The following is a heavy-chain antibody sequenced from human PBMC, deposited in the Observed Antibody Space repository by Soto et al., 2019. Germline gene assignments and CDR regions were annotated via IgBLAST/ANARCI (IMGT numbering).Heavy chain of an antibody. CDR3: AKEGWGGSYEPYFDF. CDR1: GFPSDTYD. Sequence: EMQLMELGGGLVKPGGSVRLSCAASGFPSDTYDMRWVRQAPGKGLEWVSGITGRGDRTFVADSVKGRFSISRDISTDTGYLQMNSLKPEDTAVYYCAKEGWGGSYEPYFDFWGQGTVVTVSS. CDR2: ITGRGDRT. D-gene: IGHD1-26*01. V-gene: IGHV3-23*01. J-gene: IGHJ4*02.